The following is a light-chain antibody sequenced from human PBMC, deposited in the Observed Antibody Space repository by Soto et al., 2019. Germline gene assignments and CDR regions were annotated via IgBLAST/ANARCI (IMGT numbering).Light chain of an antibody. Sequence: QSALTQPASVSESPGQSITISCTGTSSDVGSYKFVSWHQHHPGKAPKLMIYEDSKRPSGVSDRFSGSKSGNTASLTISGLQADDEADYYCCSYAGTTNVFGTGTKVTVL. CDR2: EDS. J-gene: IGLJ1*01. CDR1: SSDVGSYKF. CDR3: CSYAGTTNV. V-gene: IGLV2-23*02.